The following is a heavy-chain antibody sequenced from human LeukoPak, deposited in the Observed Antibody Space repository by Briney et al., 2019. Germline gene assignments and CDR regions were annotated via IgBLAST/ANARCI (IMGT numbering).Heavy chain of an antibody. CDR1: GFTFSSYG. CDR2: IRYDGSNK. CDR3: GNDGYNYRGLYFDY. V-gene: IGHV3-30*02. J-gene: IGHJ4*02. Sequence: PGGSLRLSCAASGFTFSSYGMHWVRQAPGKGLEWVAFIRYDGSNKYYADSVKGRFTISRDNSKNTLYLQMNSLKTEDTAVYYCGNDGYNYRGLYFDYWGQGTLVTVSS. D-gene: IGHD5-24*01.